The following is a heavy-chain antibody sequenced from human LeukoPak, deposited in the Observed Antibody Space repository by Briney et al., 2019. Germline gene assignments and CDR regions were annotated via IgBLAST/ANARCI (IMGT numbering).Heavy chain of an antibody. CDR3: AKDNNGAAAGIIPGSFDL. V-gene: IGHV3-7*01. Sequence: PGGSLRLSCAASGFTLSSYAMSWVRQAPGKGLEWVANIKQDGSEKYYVDSVKGRFTTSRDNAKNSLYLQMNSLRAEDTAVYYCAKDNNGAAAGIIPGSFDLWGQGTMVTVSS. CDR1: GFTLSSYA. J-gene: IGHJ3*01. CDR2: IKQDGSEK. D-gene: IGHD6-13*01.